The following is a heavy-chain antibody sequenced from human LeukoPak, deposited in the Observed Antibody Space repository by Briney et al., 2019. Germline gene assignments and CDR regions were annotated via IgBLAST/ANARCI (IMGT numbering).Heavy chain of an antibody. CDR3: ATSASVGIYGGNPDFDY. CDR2: FDPEDGET. D-gene: IGHD4-23*01. J-gene: IGHJ4*02. Sequence: GASVKVSCKVSGYTLTELSMHWVRQAPGKGLEWMGGFDPEDGETIYAQKFQGRVTMTEDTSTDTAYMELSSLRSEDTAVYYCATSASVGIYGGNPDFDYWGQGTLVTVSS. CDR1: GYTLTELS. V-gene: IGHV1-24*01.